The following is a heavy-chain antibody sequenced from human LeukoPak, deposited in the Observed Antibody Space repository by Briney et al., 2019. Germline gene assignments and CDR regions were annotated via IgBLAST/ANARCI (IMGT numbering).Heavy chain of an antibody. CDR1: GGSFSGYY. D-gene: IGHD3-10*01. CDR3: ARDRLWFGESD. J-gene: IGHJ4*02. CDR2: IYYSGST. Sequence: SETLSLTCAVYGGSFSGYYWSWIRQHPGKGLEWIGYIYYSGSTYYNPSLKSRVTISVDTSKNQFSLKLSSVTAADTAVYYCARDRLWFGESDWGQGTLVTVSS. V-gene: IGHV4-31*11.